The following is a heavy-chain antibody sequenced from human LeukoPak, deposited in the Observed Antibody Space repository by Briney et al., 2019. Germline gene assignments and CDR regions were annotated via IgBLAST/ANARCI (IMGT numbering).Heavy chain of an antibody. CDR3: ARSVGSGWYEWYFDL. J-gene: IGHJ2*01. D-gene: IGHD6-19*01. Sequence: SQTLSLTCTVSGGSISSGDYYWSWIRQPPGKGLEWIGYIYYSGSTNYNPSLKSRVTISVDTSKNQFSLKLSSVTAADTAVYYCARSVGSGWYEWYFDLWGRGTLVTVTS. CDR1: GGSISSGDYY. V-gene: IGHV4-61*08. CDR2: IYYSGST.